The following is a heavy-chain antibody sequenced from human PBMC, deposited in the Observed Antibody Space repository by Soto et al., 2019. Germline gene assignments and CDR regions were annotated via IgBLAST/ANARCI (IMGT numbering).Heavy chain of an antibody. CDR2: INSDGSST. D-gene: IGHD2-15*01. CDR1: GFTFSSYW. Sequence: EVQLVESGGGLVQPGGSLRLSCAASGFTFSSYWMHWVRQAPGMGLVWVSRINSDGSSTSYADSVKGRFTISRDNAKNTLYLQMNRLRAEDTAVYYCVRTSLVVAAATREDYWGQGTLVTVSS. CDR3: VRTSLVVAAATREDY. J-gene: IGHJ4*02. V-gene: IGHV3-74*01.